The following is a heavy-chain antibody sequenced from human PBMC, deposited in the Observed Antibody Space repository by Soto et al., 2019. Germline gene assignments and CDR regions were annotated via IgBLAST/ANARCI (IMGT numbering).Heavy chain of an antibody. CDR2: IIPIFGTA. J-gene: IGHJ6*02. D-gene: IGHD3-3*01. CDR1: GGTFSSYA. Sequence: ASVKVSCKASGGTFSSYAISWVRQAPGQGLEWMGGIIPIFGTANYAQKFQGRVTITADKSTSTAYMELSSLRSEDTAVYYCARIGTIFGVVPFYYGMDVWGQGTTVTVSS. V-gene: IGHV1-69*06. CDR3: ARIGTIFGVVPFYYGMDV.